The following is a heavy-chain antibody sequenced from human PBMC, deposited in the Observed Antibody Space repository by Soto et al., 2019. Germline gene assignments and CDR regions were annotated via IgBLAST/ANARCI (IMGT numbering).Heavy chain of an antibody. CDR1: GYTFTSYA. CDR2: INAGDGNT. D-gene: IGHD4-4*01. J-gene: IGHJ4*02. Sequence: ASVKVSCKASGYTFTSYAMHWVRQAPGQRLEWMGWINAGDGNTKYSQKFQGRVTITRDTSANTACMELSSLRSEDTAVYYCARDAMTTEFDYWGQGTLVTVSS. V-gene: IGHV1-3*01. CDR3: ARDAMTTEFDY.